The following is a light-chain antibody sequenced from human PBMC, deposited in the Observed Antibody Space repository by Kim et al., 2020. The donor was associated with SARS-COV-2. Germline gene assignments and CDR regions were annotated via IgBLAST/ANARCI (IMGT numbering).Light chain of an antibody. Sequence: GQSITSSCTGTSSDVGSYNLVSWYQQHPGKAPKLVIYEGTKRPSGVSNRFSGSKSGNTASLTISGLQAEDEADYYCCSYAGSSTWVFGGGTQLTVL. CDR3: CSYAGSSTWV. CDR2: EGT. J-gene: IGLJ3*02. CDR1: SSDVGSYNL. V-gene: IGLV2-23*01.